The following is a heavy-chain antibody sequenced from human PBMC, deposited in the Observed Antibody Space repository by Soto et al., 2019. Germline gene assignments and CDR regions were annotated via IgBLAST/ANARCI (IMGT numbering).Heavy chain of an antibody. J-gene: IGHJ4*02. V-gene: IGHV2-5*02. D-gene: IGHD3-10*01. CDR3: ARHYGSGSYSY. CDR1: GFSLSTSGVG. CDR2: IYLDHDK. Sequence: QITLKESGPTLVKPTQTLTLTCTFSGFSLSTSGVGVGWIRHPPGKALEWFALIYLDHDKRYSPSLKSRLTITKDTPKTQVVLTITHMDPVETATYYWARHYGSGSYSYWGQGTLVTVSS.